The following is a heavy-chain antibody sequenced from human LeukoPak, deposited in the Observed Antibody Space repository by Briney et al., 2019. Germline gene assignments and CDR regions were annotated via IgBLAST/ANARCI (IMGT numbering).Heavy chain of an antibody. CDR1: GGSISSGGYS. V-gene: IGHV4-30-2*01. CDR3: ARDEYSSSSLNSDYGMDV. Sequence: PSETLSLTCAVSGGSISSGGYSWSWIRQPPGKGLEWIGYIYHSGSTYYNPSLKSRVTISVDRSKNQFSLKLSSVTAADTAVYYCARDEYSSSSLNSDYGMDVWGQGTTVTVSS. J-gene: IGHJ6*02. CDR2: IYHSGST. D-gene: IGHD6-6*01.